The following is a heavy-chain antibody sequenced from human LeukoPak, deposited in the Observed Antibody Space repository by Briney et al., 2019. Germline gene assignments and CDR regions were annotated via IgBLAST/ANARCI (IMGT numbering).Heavy chain of an antibody. CDR2: IYYSGST. CDR3: ARDRGSSSWPNFDY. CDR1: GGSISSYY. J-gene: IGHJ4*02. Sequence: PSETLSLTCTVSGGSISSYYWSWIRQPPGKGLEWIGYIYYSGSTNYNPSLKSRVTISVDTSKNQFSLKLSSVTAADTAVYYCARDRGSSSWPNFDYWGQGTLVTVSS. V-gene: IGHV4-59*01. D-gene: IGHD6-13*01.